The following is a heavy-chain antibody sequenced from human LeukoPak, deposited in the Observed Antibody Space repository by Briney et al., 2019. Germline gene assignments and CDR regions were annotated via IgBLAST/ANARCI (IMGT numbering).Heavy chain of an antibody. CDR2: MNPNSGNT. CDR3: ARAGGYCGRISCPYYFDY. D-gene: IGHD2-15*01. J-gene: IGHJ4*02. Sequence: ASVKVSCKASGGTFSSYAISWVRQATGQGLEWMGWMNPNSGNTGYAQKFQGRVTMTRNTSISTAYMELSSLRSEDTAVYYCARAGGYCGRISCPYYFDYWGQGSLVTVSS. CDR1: GGTFSSYA. V-gene: IGHV1-8*02.